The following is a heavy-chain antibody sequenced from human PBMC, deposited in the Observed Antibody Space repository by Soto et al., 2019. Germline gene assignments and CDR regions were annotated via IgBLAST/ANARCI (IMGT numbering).Heavy chain of an antibody. D-gene: IGHD6-13*01. J-gene: IGHJ4*02. CDR3: ARRSIAEIDY. CDR1: GGSVSSSSYY. V-gene: IGHV4-39*01. CDR2: IYYSGST. Sequence: QLQLQESGPGRVKPSETLSLPCTVSGGSVSSSSYYWGWIRQPPGKGLEWIGSIYYSGSTYYNPSLKSRVTISVDTSKNQFSLKLSSVTAADTAVYYCARRSIAEIDYWGQGTLVTVSS.